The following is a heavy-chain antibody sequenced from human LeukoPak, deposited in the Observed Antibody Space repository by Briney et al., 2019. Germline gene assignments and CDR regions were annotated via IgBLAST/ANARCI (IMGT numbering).Heavy chain of an antibody. J-gene: IGHJ4*02. CDR2: IYYSGNT. CDR3: ARHRIPAALASAFDY. D-gene: IGHD2-2*01. CDR1: GGSISSSSYY. V-gene: IGHV4-39*01. Sequence: PSEPLSLTCTVSGGSISSSSYYWDWIRQPPGKGLEWIGAIYYSGNTNYNPSLKSRVTISVDTSKNQFSLKLSSVTAADTAVYYCARHRIPAALASAFDYWGQGTLVTVSS.